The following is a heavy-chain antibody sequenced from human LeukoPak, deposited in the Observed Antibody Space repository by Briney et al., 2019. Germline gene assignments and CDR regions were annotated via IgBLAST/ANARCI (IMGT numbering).Heavy chain of an antibody. CDR2: ISGSGGST. Sequence: GGSLRLSCAASGFTFSSYAMSWVRQAPGKGLEWVSAISGSGGSTYYADSVKGRFTISRDNSKSTLYLQMNSLRAEDTAVYYCAKGGTYYYDSSGYFRAEYFQHWGQGTLVTVSS. CDR3: AKGGTYYYDSSGYFRAEYFQH. CDR1: GFTFSSYA. J-gene: IGHJ1*01. D-gene: IGHD3-22*01. V-gene: IGHV3-23*01.